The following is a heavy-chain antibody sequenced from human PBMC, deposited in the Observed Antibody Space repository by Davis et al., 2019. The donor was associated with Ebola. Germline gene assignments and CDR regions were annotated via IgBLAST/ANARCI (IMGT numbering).Heavy chain of an antibody. CDR2: MNPNSGNT. J-gene: IGHJ5*02. CDR1: GYTFTSYD. Sequence: AASVKVSCKASGYTFTSYDINWVRQATGQGLEWMGWMNPNSGNTGYAQKVQGRVTMTRNTSISTAYMELSSLRSEDTAVYYCAREFTQGMVVVVAAGGNWFDPWCQGTLVTVSS. CDR3: AREFTQGMVVVVAAGGNWFDP. V-gene: IGHV1-8*01. D-gene: IGHD2-15*01.